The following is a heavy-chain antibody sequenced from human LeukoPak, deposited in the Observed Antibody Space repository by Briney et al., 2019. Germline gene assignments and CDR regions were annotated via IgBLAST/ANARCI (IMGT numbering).Heavy chain of an antibody. V-gene: IGHV3-21*01. CDR1: GFTFSSYS. D-gene: IGHD2-2*01. CDR3: ARDGERDIVVVPAAMGRGYYYGMDV. CDR2: ISSSSSYI. J-gene: IGHJ6*04. Sequence: PGGSLRLSCAASGFTFSSYSMNWVRQAPGKGLEWVSSISSSSSYIYYADSEKGRFTISRDNAKNSLYLQMNSLRAEDTAVYYCARDGERDIVVVPAAMGRGYYYGMDVWGKGTTVTVSS.